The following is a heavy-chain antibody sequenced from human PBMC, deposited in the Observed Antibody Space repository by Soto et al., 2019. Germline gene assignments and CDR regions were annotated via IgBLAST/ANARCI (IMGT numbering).Heavy chain of an antibody. V-gene: IGHV1-8*01. Sequence: QVQLVQSGAEVKKSGASVKVSCKASGYTFTSYDINWVRQATGQGLEWMGWMNPNSGKTGYAQKFQGRVTMTRNTPISTAHMELSSLRYEDTAVYYCARERSAAGTGWFDPWGQGTLVTVSS. CDR1: GYTFTSYD. J-gene: IGHJ5*02. D-gene: IGHD6-13*01. CDR2: MNPNSGKT. CDR3: ARERSAAGTGWFDP.